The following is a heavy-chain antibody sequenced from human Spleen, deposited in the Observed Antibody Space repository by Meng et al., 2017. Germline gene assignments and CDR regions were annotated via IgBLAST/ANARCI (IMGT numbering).Heavy chain of an antibody. J-gene: IGHJ4*02. CDR3: IREGCNAGSCFYY. D-gene: IGHD2-15*01. Sequence: ASVKVSCKASGYTFTSYYMHWVRQAPGQGLEWMGRIHPNSGDTNYAQKFQGRVTMTGDTSIATVYMELTSLRSDDTAVFYCIREGCNAGSCFYYWGQGTQVTVSS. CDR2: IHPNSGDT. CDR1: GYTFTSYY. V-gene: IGHV1-2*06.